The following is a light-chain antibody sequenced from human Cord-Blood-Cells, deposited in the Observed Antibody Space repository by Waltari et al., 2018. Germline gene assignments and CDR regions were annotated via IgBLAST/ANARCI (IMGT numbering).Light chain of an antibody. Sequence: IQMTQSPSSLSASVGDRVTITCRARQSISSYLNCYQQKPGKAPKLLIYAASSLQSGVPSRFSGSGSGTDFTLTISSLQPEDFATYYCQQSYSTWTFGQGTKVEIK. CDR2: AAS. CDR3: QQSYSTWT. J-gene: IGKJ1*01. CDR1: QSISSY. V-gene: IGKV1-39*01.